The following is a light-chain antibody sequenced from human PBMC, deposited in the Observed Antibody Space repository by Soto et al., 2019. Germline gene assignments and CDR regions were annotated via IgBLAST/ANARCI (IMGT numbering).Light chain of an antibody. V-gene: IGKV3-20*01. J-gene: IGKJ2*01. CDR2: DTS. CDR1: QSVSSSH. Sequence: DIVLTQSPATLSLSPGERATLSCKASQSVSSSHLAWYQQKVGQPPRLLLHDTSTRATGVPDRFSGSGSGTDFTLTISRLEPEDFAVYYCQQFGNSLYTFGQGTKVDIK. CDR3: QQFGNSLYT.